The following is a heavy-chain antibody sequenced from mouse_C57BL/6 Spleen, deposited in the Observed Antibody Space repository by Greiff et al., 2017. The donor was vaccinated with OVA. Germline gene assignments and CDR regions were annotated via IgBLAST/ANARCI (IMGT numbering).Heavy chain of an antibody. CDR3: ARSYDVLRNYAMDY. Sequence: VQLQQSGPELVKPGDSVKISCKASGYSFTGYFMNWVMQSHGKSLEWIGRINPYNGDTFYNQKFKGKATLTVDKSSSTAHMELRSLTSEDSAVYYCARSYDVLRNYAMDYWGQGTSVTVSS. D-gene: IGHD2-12*01. CDR1: GYSFTGYF. J-gene: IGHJ4*01. CDR2: INPYNGDT. V-gene: IGHV1-20*01.